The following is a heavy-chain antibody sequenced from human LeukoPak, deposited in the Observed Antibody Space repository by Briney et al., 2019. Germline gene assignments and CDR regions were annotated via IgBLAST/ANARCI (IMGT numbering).Heavy chain of an antibody. CDR1: DDSITIYD. J-gene: IGHJ5*02. V-gene: IGHV4-59*01. CDR3: ARLGFGDHWFDP. D-gene: IGHD3-10*01. Sequence: SETLSLTCTVSDDSITIYDRSWIRQPPGKGLEWIGYIDHTGITNYNPSLNSRVTISRDTSKNHFSLELSSATAADTAVYYCARLGFGDHWFDPWGQGTLVTVSS. CDR2: IDHTGIT.